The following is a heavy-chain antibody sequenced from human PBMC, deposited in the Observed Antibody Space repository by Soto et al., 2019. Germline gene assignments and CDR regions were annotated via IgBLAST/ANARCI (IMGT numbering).Heavy chain of an antibody. CDR3: AREVRRYEDY. Sequence: SGGSLRLSCAASGFTFSSYSFNWVRQAPGKGLEWLSYIGSSSTTIYYADSVKGRFIISRDNAKNSLYLQMNSLRAEDTAVYYCAREVRRYEDYWGQGTLVTVSS. D-gene: IGHD3-10*01. V-gene: IGHV3-48*01. CDR1: GFTFSSYS. CDR2: IGSSSTTI. J-gene: IGHJ4*02.